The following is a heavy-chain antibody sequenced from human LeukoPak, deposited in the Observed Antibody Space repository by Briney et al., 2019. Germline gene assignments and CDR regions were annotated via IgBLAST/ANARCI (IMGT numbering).Heavy chain of an antibody. CDR3: AKDEGTRCGGDCPLDY. V-gene: IGHV4-39*01. J-gene: IGHJ4*02. CDR1: GGSISSSSYY. CDR2: VFYSGST. D-gene: IGHD2-21*02. Sequence: SETLSLTCTVSGGSISSSSYYWGWIRQPPGKGLEWIGSVFYSGSTHYNPSLKSRVTISVGTSKNQFSLKLSSVTAADTAVYYCAKDEGTRCGGDCPLDYWGQGTLVTVSS.